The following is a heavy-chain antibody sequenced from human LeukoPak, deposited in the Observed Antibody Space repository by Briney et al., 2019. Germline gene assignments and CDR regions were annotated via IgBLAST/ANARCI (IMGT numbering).Heavy chain of an antibody. Sequence: SETLSLTCTVSGGSISSGGYYWGWIRQPPGKGLEWIGSVYYTGSTYYSPSLKSRVTISVDTSNNHFSLKLSSVTAADTAVYYCARGYCSAGSCYAYNWLDPWGQGTLVTVSS. CDR2: VYYTGST. CDR3: ARGYCSAGSCYAYNWLDP. J-gene: IGHJ5*02. D-gene: IGHD2-15*01. V-gene: IGHV4-39*07. CDR1: GGSISSGGYY.